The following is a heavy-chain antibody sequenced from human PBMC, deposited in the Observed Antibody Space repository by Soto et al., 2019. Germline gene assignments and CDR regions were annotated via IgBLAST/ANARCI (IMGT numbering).Heavy chain of an antibody. J-gene: IGHJ5*02. V-gene: IGHV4-39*01. CDR3: ARVPAAAAWENWYDP. CDR2: IYYSGST. CDR1: GGSISSSSYY. D-gene: IGHD2-2*01. Sequence: PSETLSLTCTVSGGSISSSSYYWGWIRQPPGKGLEWIGSIYYSGSTYYNPSLKSRVTISVDTSKNQFSLKLSSVTAADTAVYYCARVPAAAAWENWYDPWDQVPRVAVSS.